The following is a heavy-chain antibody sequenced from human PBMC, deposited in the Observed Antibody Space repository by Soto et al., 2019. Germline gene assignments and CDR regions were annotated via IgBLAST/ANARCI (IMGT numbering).Heavy chain of an antibody. D-gene: IGHD2-15*01. CDR2: ISAYNGNT. CDR1: GYTFTSYG. CDR3: ARDRIGYCSGGSCYTLGYYYYGMDV. J-gene: IGHJ6*02. Sequence: ASVKVSCKASGYTFTSYGLSWVRQAPGQGLEWMGWISAYNGNTNYAQKLQGRVTMTTDTSTSTAYMELRSLRSDDTAVYYCARDRIGYCSGGSCYTLGYYYYGMDVWGQGATVTVSS. V-gene: IGHV1-18*04.